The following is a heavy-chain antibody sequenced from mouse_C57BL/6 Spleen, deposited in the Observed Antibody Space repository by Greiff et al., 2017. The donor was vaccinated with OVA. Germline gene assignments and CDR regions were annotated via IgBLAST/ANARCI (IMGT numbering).Heavy chain of an antibody. CDR3: ARHGSSQSHFDY. V-gene: IGHV1-18*01. J-gene: IGHJ2*01. CDR2: INPNNGGT. CDR1: GYTFTDYN. D-gene: IGHD1-1*01. Sequence: VQLKESGPELVKPGASVKIPCKASGYTFTDYNMDWVKQSHGKSLEWIGDINPNNGGTIYNQKFKGKATLTVDKSSSTAYMELRSLTSEDTAVYYCARHGSSQSHFDYWGQGTTLTVSS.